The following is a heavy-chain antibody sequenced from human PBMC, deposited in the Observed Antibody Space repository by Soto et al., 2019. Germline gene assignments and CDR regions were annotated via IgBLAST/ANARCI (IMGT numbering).Heavy chain of an antibody. J-gene: IGHJ4*02. CDR2: ISSSSSTI. CDR3: AIDAHTRYSGYGHPGFDY. D-gene: IGHD5-12*01. Sequence: GGSLRLSCAASGFTFSSYSMNWVRQAPGKGLEWVSYISSSSSTIYYADSVKGRFTISRDNAKNSLYLQMNSLRAEDTAVYYCAIDAHTRYSGYGHPGFDYWGQGTLVTVSS. CDR1: GFTFSSYS. V-gene: IGHV3-48*01.